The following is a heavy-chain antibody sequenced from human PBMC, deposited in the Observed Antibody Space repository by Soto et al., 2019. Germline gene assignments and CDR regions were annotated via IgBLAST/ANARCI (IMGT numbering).Heavy chain of an antibody. Sequence: ASVKVSCKASGYTFTSYDINWLRKDTGQGLEWMGWMNPNSGNTGYAQKFQGRVTMTRNTSISTAYMELSSLRSEDTAVYYCARGSGGWGSDAFDIWGQGTMVT. J-gene: IGHJ3*02. V-gene: IGHV1-8*01. CDR3: ARGSGGWGSDAFDI. D-gene: IGHD3-16*01. CDR1: GYTFTSYD. CDR2: MNPNSGNT.